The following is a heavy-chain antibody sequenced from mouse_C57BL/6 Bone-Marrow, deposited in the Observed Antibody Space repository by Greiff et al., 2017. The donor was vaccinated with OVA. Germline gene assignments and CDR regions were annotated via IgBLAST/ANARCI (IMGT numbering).Heavy chain of an antibody. Sequence: VQLQESGPGLVQPSQSLSITCTVSGFSLTSYGVHWVRQSPGKGLEWLGVIWSGGSTDYNAAFISRLSISKDNSKSQVFFKMNSLQADDTAIYYCARCGLYWYFDVWGTGTTVTVSS. CDR2: IWSGGST. D-gene: IGHD2-4*01. CDR1: GFSLTSYG. J-gene: IGHJ1*03. CDR3: ARCGLYWYFDV. V-gene: IGHV2-2*01.